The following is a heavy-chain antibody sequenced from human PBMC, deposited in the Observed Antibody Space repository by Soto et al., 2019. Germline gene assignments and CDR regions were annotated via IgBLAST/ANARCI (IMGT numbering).Heavy chain of an antibody. CDR2: ISGNGIAT. CDR1: GFIFSDHA. D-gene: IGHD3-10*01. V-gene: IGHV3-23*01. CDR3: ARDAISMVRGTNNWFDP. J-gene: IGHJ5*02. Sequence: EVQLLESGGGLVQPGGSLRLSCEASGFIFSDHAMSWFRQAPGKGLEWVSAISGNGIATYYADSVKGRFTISRDNSKNTLYLHMNRLGADDTALYHCARDAISMVRGTNNWFDPWGQGTLVTVSS.